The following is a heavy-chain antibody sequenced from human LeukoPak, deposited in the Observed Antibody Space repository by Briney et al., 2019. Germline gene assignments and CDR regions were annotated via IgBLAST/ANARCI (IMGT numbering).Heavy chain of an antibody. CDR3: ATLERNYHDSPGYFQH. CDR1: GYTLTELS. D-gene: IGHD3-22*01. J-gene: IGHJ1*01. V-gene: IGHV1-24*01. Sequence: ASVKVSCKVSGYTLTELSMHWVRQAPGKGLEWMEGFDPEDGEAIYAQKFQGRVTMTEDTSTDTAYMELSSLRAEDTAVYYCATLERNYHDSPGYFQHWGQGTLVTVSS. CDR2: FDPEDGEA.